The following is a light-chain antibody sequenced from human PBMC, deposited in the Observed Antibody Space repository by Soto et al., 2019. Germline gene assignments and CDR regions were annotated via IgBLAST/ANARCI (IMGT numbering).Light chain of an antibody. CDR1: QSVSSY. Sequence: EIVLTQSPATLSLSPGERATLSCRASQSVSSYLAWYQQKPGQAPRLLIYDASNRATGIPARFSGSGSGTDFTLTISSLQPEDFATYYCLHHNSYPLTFGGGTKVDLK. CDR2: DAS. CDR3: LHHNSYPLT. V-gene: IGKV3-11*01. J-gene: IGKJ4*01.